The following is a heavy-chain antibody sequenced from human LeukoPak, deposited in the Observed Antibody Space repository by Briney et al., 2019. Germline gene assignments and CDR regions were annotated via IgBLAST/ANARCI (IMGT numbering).Heavy chain of an antibody. J-gene: IGHJ6*03. CDR2: ISSSSSTI. CDR3: AREVSSSSGGYYYYYYMDV. D-gene: IGHD6-6*01. Sequence: QHGGFLRLSCAASGFTFSSYSMNWVRQAPGKGLEWVSYISSSSSTIYYADSVKGRFTISRDNAKNSLYLQMNSLRAEDTPVYYCAREVSSSSGGYYYYYYMDVWGKGTTVTVSS. CDR1: GFTFSSYS. V-gene: IGHV3-48*01.